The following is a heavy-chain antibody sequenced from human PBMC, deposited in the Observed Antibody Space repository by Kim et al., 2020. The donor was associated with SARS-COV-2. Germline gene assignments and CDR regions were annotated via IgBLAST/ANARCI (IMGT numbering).Heavy chain of an antibody. J-gene: IGHJ4*02. D-gene: IGHD1-26*01. CDR2: ISYDGSNK. CDR1: GFTFSSYA. Sequence: GGSLRLSCAASGFTFSSYAMHWVRQAPGKGLEWVAVISYDGSNKYYADSVKGRFTISRDNSKNTLYLQMNSLRAEDTAVYYCAREGRVVGAAMGDFDYWGQGTLVTVSS. V-gene: IGHV3-30-3*01. CDR3: AREGRVVGAAMGDFDY.